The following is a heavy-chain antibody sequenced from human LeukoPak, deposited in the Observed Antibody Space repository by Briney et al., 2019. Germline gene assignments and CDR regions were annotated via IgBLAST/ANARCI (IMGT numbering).Heavy chain of an antibody. CDR1: GGSFSGYY. Sequence: SETLSLTCAVYGGSFSGYYWSWIRQPPGKGLEWIGEINHSGSTNYNPSLKSRVTISVDTSKNQFSLKLSSVTAADTAVYYCARELRGLLLIWGQGTLVTVSS. D-gene: IGHD2-15*01. J-gene: IGHJ4*02. V-gene: IGHV4-34*01. CDR2: INHSGST. CDR3: ARELRGLLLI.